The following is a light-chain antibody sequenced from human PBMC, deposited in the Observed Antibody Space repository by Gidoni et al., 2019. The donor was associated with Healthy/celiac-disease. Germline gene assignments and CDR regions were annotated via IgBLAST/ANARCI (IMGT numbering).Light chain of an antibody. V-gene: IGKV1-39*01. Sequence: DIHMTQSPSSLSASVGDRATITCRAIQSISSYLNWYQQKPGKAPKLLIYAASSLQSGVPSRFSGSGSWTDFTLTISSLQPEDFATYYCQQRYSTPYSFGQGTKVEIK. J-gene: IGKJ2*03. CDR1: QSISSY. CDR2: AAS. CDR3: QQRYSTPYS.